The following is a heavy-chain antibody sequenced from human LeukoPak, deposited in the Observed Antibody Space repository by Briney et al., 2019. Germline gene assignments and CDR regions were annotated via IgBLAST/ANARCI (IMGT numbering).Heavy chain of an antibody. V-gene: IGHV1-69*13. D-gene: IGHD6-6*01. CDR1: GGTFSSYA. CDR2: IIPIFGTA. Sequence: SVKVSCKASGGTFSSYAISWVRQAPGQGLEWLGGIIPIFGTANYAQKFQGRVTITADESTSTAYMELSSLRSEDAAVYFRARVSIAARLNYYYGMDVWGQGTTVTVSS. CDR3: ARVSIAARLNYYYGMDV. J-gene: IGHJ6*02.